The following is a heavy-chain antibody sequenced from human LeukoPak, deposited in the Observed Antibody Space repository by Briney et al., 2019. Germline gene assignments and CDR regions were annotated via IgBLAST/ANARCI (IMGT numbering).Heavy chain of an antibody. Sequence: GGSLRLSCAGSGFTFSSYWMHWVRQAPRKGLVWVSRIRSDGISTSYADSVKGRFTISRDNAKNTLYLQMNSLRVEDTAVYYCAREWLGSGLDYWGQGTLVTVSS. J-gene: IGHJ4*02. V-gene: IGHV3-74*01. CDR3: AREWLGSGLDY. D-gene: IGHD1-26*01. CDR2: IRSDGIST. CDR1: GFTFSSYW.